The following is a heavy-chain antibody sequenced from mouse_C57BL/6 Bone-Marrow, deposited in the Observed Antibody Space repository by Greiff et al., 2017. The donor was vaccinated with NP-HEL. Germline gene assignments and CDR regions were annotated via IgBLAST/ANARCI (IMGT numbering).Heavy chain of an antibody. D-gene: IGHD2-2*01. CDR1: GYTFTSYW. CDR3: ARGLRPPFDY. V-gene: IGHV1-69*01. Sequence: QVQLQQPGAELVMPGASVKLSCKASGYTFTSYWMHWVKQRPGQGLEWIGEIDPSDSYTNYNQKFKGKSTLTVDKSSSTAYMQLSSLTSEDSAVYYCARGLRPPFDYWGQGTTLTVSS. CDR2: IDPSDSYT. J-gene: IGHJ2*01.